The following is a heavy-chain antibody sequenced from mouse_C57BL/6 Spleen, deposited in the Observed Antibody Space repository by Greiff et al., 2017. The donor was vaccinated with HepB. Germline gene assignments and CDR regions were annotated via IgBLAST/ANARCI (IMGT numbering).Heavy chain of an antibody. CDR2: IDPSDSYT. CDR1: GYTFTSYW. Sequence: VQLQQPGAELVMPGASVKLSCKASGYTFTSYWMHWVKQRPGQGLEWIGEIDPSDSYTNYNQKFKGKSTLTVDKSSITAYMQLSSLTSEDSSVYYCARAITTVYYYAMDYWGQGTSVTVSS. CDR3: ARAITTVYYYAMDY. D-gene: IGHD2-4*01. J-gene: IGHJ4*01. V-gene: IGHV1-69*01.